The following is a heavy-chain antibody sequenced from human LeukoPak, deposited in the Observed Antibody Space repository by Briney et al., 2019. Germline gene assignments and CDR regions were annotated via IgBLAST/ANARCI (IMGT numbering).Heavy chain of an antibody. CDR1: GFPLSNYW. Sequence: GGSLRLSCAASGFPLSNYWMHWVRQAPGKGLVWVSRITTGGISTAYADTVTGRFTVSGDNAENPLYLQMNSLRAEDTTAYYCARGVHYYYDNSGLIDYWGQGTLVTVSS. CDR2: ITTGGIST. CDR3: ARGVHYYYDNSGLIDY. J-gene: IGHJ4*02. V-gene: IGHV3-74*01. D-gene: IGHD3-22*01.